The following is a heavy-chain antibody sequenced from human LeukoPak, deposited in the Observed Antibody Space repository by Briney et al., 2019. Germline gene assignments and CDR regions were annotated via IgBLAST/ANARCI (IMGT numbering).Heavy chain of an antibody. Sequence: SKTLSLTCTVSGGSISSYYWSWIRQPPGKGLEWIGYIYYSGSTNYNPSLKSRVTISVDTSKNQFSLKLSSVTAADTAVYYCARSVGYCSGGSCYAGIFDYWGQGTLVTVSS. D-gene: IGHD2-15*01. CDR2: IYYSGST. CDR3: ARSVGYCSGGSCYAGIFDY. J-gene: IGHJ4*02. V-gene: IGHV4-59*01. CDR1: GGSISSYY.